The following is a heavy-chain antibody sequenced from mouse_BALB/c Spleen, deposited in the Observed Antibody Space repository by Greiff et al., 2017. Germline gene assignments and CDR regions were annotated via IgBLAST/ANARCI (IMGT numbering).Heavy chain of an antibody. CDR3: ARDYYGYFDY. CDR1: GFTFSSYA. Sequence: EVKLMESGGGLVKPGGSLKLSCAASGFTFSSYAMSWVRQTPEKRLEWVASISSGGSTYYPDSVKGRFTISRDNARNILYLQMSSLRSEDTAMYYCARDYYGYFDYWGQGTTLTVSS. J-gene: IGHJ2*01. D-gene: IGHD1-1*01. V-gene: IGHV5-6-5*01. CDR2: ISSGGST.